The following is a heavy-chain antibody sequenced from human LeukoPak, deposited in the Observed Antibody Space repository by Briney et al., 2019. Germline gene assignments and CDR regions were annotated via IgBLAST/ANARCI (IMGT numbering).Heavy chain of an antibody. D-gene: IGHD5-18*01. V-gene: IGHV3-23*01. CDR3: AKRIQSAMATGY. Sequence: GGSLRLSCAASGFTFSNSALSWVRQAPGKGLEWVSDISGSGGSTYYADSVKGRFTISRDNSKNTLYLQMNSLRAEDTASYYCAKRIQSAMATGYWGQGTLVTVSS. J-gene: IGHJ4*02. CDR1: GFTFSNSA. CDR2: ISGSGGST.